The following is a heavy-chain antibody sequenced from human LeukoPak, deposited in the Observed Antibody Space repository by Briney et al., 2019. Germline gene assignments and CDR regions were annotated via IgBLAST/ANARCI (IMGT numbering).Heavy chain of an antibody. V-gene: IGHV3-21*01. CDR1: GFTFSSYS. CDR2: ISSSSSYI. CDR3: ARRDYYDSSGYYMRY. J-gene: IGHJ4*02. Sequence: GGSLRLSCAASGFTFSSYSMNWVRQAPGKGLEWVSSISSSSSYIYYADSVKGRFTISRDNAKNSLYLQMNSLRVEDTAVYYCARRDYYDSSGYYMRYWGQGTLVTVSS. D-gene: IGHD3-22*01.